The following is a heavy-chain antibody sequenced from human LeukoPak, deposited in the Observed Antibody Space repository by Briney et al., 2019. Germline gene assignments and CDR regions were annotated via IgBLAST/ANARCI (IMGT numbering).Heavy chain of an antibody. Sequence: GGSLRFSCAASGLTFSDYYMSWIRQAPGKGLEWVSYISSSGSTIYYADSVKGRFTISRDIAKNSLYLQMDSLRAEDTAVYYCARLLDYYYYMDVWGKGTTVTVSS. J-gene: IGHJ6*03. V-gene: IGHV3-11*01. CDR3: ARLLDYYYYMDV. CDR2: ISSSGSTI. D-gene: IGHD1-1*01. CDR1: GLTFSDYY.